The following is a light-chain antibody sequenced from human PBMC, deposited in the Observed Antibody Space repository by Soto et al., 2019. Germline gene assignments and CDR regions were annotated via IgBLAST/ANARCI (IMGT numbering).Light chain of an antibody. Sequence: EIVLTQSPGTVSLSPGERATLSCRASQSVSSSYLAWYQQKPGQALRLLICGASTRATGIPDRFSGSGSGTDFTLTISRLEPEDFAVYYCQQYGTSTPGLTFGGGTKVEIK. CDR2: GAS. CDR3: QQYGTSTPGLT. V-gene: IGKV3-20*01. CDR1: QSVSSSY. J-gene: IGKJ4*01.